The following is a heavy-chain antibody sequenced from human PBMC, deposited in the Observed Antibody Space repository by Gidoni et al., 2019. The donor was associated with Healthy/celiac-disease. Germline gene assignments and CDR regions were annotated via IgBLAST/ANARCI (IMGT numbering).Heavy chain of an antibody. D-gene: IGHD6-25*01. J-gene: IGHJ3*02. Sequence: EVQLVESGGGLIQPGGSLRLSCAASGFTVSSNYMSWVRQAPGKGLEWVSVIYSGSSTYYADSVKGRFTISRDNSKNTLYLQMNSLRAEDTAVYYCARESLWYSSVSGAFDIWGQGTMVTVSS. V-gene: IGHV3-53*01. CDR3: ARESLWYSSVSGAFDI. CDR1: GFTVSSNY. CDR2: IYSGSST.